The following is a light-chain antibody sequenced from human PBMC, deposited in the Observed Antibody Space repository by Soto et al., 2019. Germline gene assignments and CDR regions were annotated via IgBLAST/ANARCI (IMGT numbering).Light chain of an antibody. CDR3: SSYTTTPTLI. J-gene: IGLJ2*01. Sequence: QSALTQPASVSGSPGQSITISCTGTSSDVGRYKYVSWYQHHPDKAPKLMLYDVTYRPSRVSNRFSGSKSGNTASLTISGLQAEDEADYYCSSYTTTPTLIFGGGTQLTVL. V-gene: IGLV2-14*03. CDR2: DVT. CDR1: SSDVGRYKY.